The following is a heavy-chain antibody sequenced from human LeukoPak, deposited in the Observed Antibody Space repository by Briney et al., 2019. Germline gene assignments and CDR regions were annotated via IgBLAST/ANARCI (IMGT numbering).Heavy chain of an antibody. V-gene: IGHV1-3*01. CDR2: VNAGNGNT. CDR1: GYTFTSYA. CDR3: ARDRGDGRFDP. D-gene: IGHD3-10*01. J-gene: IGHJ5*02. Sequence: GASVKVSCKASGYTFTSYAMHWVRQAPGQRLEWMGWVNAGNGNTKYSQKFQGRVTITRDTSASTAYMELSSLRSEDTAVYYCARDRGDGRFDPWGQGTLVTVSS.